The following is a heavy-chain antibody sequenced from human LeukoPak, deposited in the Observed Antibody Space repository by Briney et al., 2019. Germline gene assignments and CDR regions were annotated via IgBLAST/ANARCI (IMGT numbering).Heavy chain of an antibody. J-gene: IGHJ4*02. V-gene: IGHV3-23*01. CDR2: ISNNGGYT. Sequence: GGSLRLSCAASGFTFSSSAMSWVRQAPGKGLEWVSAISNNGGYTYYADSVQGRFTISGDNSKSTLCLQMNSLRAEDTAVYYCAKTVSSGSYPYWGQGTLVTVSS. CDR1: GFTFSSSA. CDR3: AKTVSSGSYPY. D-gene: IGHD1-26*01.